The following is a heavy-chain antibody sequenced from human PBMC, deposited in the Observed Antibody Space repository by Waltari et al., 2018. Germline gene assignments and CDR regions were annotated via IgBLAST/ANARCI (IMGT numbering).Heavy chain of an antibody. CDR3: ARGLTYYYDSSGYPRDY. CDR1: GYTFTSYG. Sequence: QVQLVQSGAEVKKPGASVKVSCKASGYTFTSYGISCVRQAPGQGLEWMGWISAYNGNTNYAQKLQGRVTMTTDTSTSTAYMELRSLRSDDTAVYYGARGLTYYYDSSGYPRDYWGQGTLVTVSS. CDR2: ISAYNGNT. J-gene: IGHJ4*02. D-gene: IGHD3-22*01. V-gene: IGHV1-18*01.